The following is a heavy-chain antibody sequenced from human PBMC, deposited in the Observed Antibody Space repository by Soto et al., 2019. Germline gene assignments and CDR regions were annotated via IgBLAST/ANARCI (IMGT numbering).Heavy chain of an antibody. CDR3: ARDRGYSGYDSLDS. Sequence: VQLVESGGGVVQPGRSLRLSCAASGFTFSSFAMHWVRQAPGKGLEWVALISYDGNNKYHADSVKGRFTISRDDSKNTLYLQMNSLRPEDTALYYCARDRGYSGYDSLDSWGQGTLVTVSS. CDR2: ISYDGNNK. V-gene: IGHV3-30*04. CDR1: GFTFSSFA. J-gene: IGHJ5*01. D-gene: IGHD5-12*01.